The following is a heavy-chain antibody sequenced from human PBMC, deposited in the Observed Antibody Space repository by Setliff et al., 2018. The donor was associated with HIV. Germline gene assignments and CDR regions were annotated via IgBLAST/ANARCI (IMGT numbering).Heavy chain of an antibody. CDR1: GFTFGDYA. CDR3: TRSRHDCDGCTGPHWHFDL. J-gene: IGHJ2*01. D-gene: IGHD2-8*02. CDR2: IRSKAYGGTR. V-gene: IGHV3-49*04. Sequence: PGGSLRLSCTAFGFTFGDYALSWVRQAPGKGLEWIGFIRSKAYGGTREYAASVRGRFTISRDDSKNSLYLQMNSLKTEDTAVYYCTRSRHDCDGCTGPHWHFDLWGRGTLVTVSS.